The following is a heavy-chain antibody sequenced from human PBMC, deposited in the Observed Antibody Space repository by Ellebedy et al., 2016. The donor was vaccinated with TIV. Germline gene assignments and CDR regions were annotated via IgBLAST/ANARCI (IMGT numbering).Heavy chain of an antibody. CDR2: FDPEDDEI. CDR1: GYTLIELS. J-gene: IGHJ1*01. V-gene: IGHV1-24*01. CDR3: ATPYSGSYYYFQD. D-gene: IGHD1-26*01. Sequence: AASVKVSCKVSGYTLIELSMHWVRQAPGKGLEWMGGFDPEDDEIIYAQKFQGRVTMTEDASTDTAYMELSSLRSEDTAVYYCATPYSGSYYYFQDWGQGTLVTVSS.